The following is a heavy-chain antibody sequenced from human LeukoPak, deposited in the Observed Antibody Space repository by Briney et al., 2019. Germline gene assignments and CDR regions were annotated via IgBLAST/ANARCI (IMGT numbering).Heavy chain of an antibody. J-gene: IGHJ4*02. CDR1: GFIFSSYG. Sequence: GGSQRLSCAASGFIFSSYGMHWVRQAPGKGLEWVAVIWYDGSNKYYADSVKGRFTISRDNSKNTLYLQMNSLRAEDTAVYYCARDRGYGGNRFDYWGQGTLVTVSS. D-gene: IGHD4-23*01. CDR3: ARDRGYGGNRFDY. V-gene: IGHV3-33*01. CDR2: IWYDGSNK.